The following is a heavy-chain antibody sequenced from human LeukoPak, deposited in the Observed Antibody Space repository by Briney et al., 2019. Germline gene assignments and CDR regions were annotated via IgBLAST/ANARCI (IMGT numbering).Heavy chain of an antibody. CDR1: GGSINTYF. Sequence: SETLSLTCTVSGGSINTYFWTWIRQPAGKGLQWIGRIYPSGSTNYSPSLKSRLTMSVDASNNQFSLKLSSVTAADTAVYYCARDRYGGIIDSWGQGTLVSVSS. D-gene: IGHD1-1*01. CDR2: IYPSGST. V-gene: IGHV4-4*07. J-gene: IGHJ4*02. CDR3: ARDRYGGIIDS.